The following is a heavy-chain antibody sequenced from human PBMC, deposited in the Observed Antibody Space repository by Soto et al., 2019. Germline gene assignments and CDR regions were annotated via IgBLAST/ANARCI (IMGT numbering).Heavy chain of an antibody. Sequence: SLTCTVSGGSISSNYWSWVRQPPGKGLEWIGEIYHSGSTNYNPSLKSRVTISVDKSKSQFSLKLSSLTAADTALYYCASLPATSDFDYWGQGTLVTVSS. CDR1: GGSISSNY. V-gene: IGHV4-4*02. CDR2: IYHSGST. D-gene: IGHD2-2*01. CDR3: ASLPATSDFDY. J-gene: IGHJ4*02.